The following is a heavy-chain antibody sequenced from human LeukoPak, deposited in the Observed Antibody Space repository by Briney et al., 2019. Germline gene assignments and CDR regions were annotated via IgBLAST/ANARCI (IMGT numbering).Heavy chain of an antibody. Sequence: GGSLRLSCAASGFTFSGYSMNWVRQAPGKGLEWVSYISSSSSTIYYADSVKGRFTISRDNAKNSRYLQMNSLRDEDTAVYYCAVVPAYGAFDIWGQGTMVTVSS. CDR2: ISSSSSTI. V-gene: IGHV3-48*02. CDR1: GFTFSGYS. CDR3: AVVPAYGAFDI. J-gene: IGHJ3*02. D-gene: IGHD2-2*01.